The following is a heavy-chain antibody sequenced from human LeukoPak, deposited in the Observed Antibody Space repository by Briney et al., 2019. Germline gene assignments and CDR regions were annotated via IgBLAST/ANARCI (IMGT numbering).Heavy chain of an antibody. V-gene: IGHV4-38-2*02. Sequence: KASETLSLTCTVSGYSISSGYYWGWIRQPPGKGLEWIGSIYHSGSTYYNPSLKSRVTISVDTSKNQFSLKLSSVTAADTAVYYCARITMVRGATYYYYYMDVWGKGTTVTVSS. J-gene: IGHJ6*03. CDR2: IYHSGST. D-gene: IGHD3-10*01. CDR3: ARITMVRGATYYYYYMDV. CDR1: GYSISSGYY.